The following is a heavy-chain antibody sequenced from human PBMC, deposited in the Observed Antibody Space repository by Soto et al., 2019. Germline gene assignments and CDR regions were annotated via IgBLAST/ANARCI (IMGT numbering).Heavy chain of an antibody. CDR1: GYPVTAYY. Sequence: QLHLVQSGAVVKKPGASVTVSCSASGYPVTAYYMHWVRQAPGRGLEWMGGINPATGAAKYTQTFPGRVTMDRDPSTSTVFMELGGLTSEDTAVFYWAGGGGVGVAGSAAFDMWGQGTLVTVSS. J-gene: IGHJ3*02. D-gene: IGHD3-3*01. CDR2: INPATGAA. V-gene: IGHV1-2*02. CDR3: AGGGGVGVAGSAAFDM.